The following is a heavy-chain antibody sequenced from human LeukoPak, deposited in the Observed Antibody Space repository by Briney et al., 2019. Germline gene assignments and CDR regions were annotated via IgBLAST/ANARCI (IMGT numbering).Heavy chain of an antibody. CDR1: GGSISSGSDY. V-gene: IGHV4-61*02. D-gene: IGHD5-18*01. J-gene: IGHJ5*02. Sequence: PSETLSLTCTVSGGSISSGSDYWSWIRQPAGKGLEWIGRIYTSGNTNYNPSLKSRVTISVDTSKNQFSLKLSSVTAADTAVYYCARYSYGPGDWFDPWGQGTLVTVSS. CDR3: ARYSYGPGDWFDP. CDR2: IYTSGNT.